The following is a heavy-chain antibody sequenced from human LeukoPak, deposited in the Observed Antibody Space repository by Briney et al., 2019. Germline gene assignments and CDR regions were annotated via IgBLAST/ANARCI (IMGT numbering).Heavy chain of an antibody. CDR3: ARVRRGYGDSYYFDY. J-gene: IGHJ4*02. D-gene: IGHD4-17*01. CDR1: GYRFTSYW. CDR2: IYPGDSDT. V-gene: IGHV5-51*01. Sequence: GESRKISCKGSGYRFTSYWISWVRQMPGKGLEWMGIIYPGDSDTRYSPSFQGQVTISADKSISTAYLQWTSLKASDTGMYYCARVRRGYGDSYYFDYWGQGTLVTVSS.